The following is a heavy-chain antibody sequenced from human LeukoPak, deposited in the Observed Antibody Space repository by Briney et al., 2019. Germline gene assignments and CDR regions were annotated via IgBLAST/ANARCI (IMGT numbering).Heavy chain of an antibody. D-gene: IGHD2-21*01. CDR1: RFIFSSYA. J-gene: IGHJ4*02. CDR2: ISYDGSNK. V-gene: IGHV3-30-3*01. Sequence: GGSLRLSCAGSRFIFSSYAMHWVRQAPGKGLEWVAVISYDGSNKYYADPVKGRFTISRDNSKSTLYLQMNSLRAEDTAVYYCARLSSHCGGDCYDCWGQGTLVTVSS. CDR3: ARLSSHCGGDCYDC.